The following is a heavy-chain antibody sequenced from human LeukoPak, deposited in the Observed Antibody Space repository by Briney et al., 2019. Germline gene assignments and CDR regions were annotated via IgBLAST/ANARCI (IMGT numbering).Heavy chain of an antibody. CDR3: AKGSGYSYGVFDY. V-gene: IGHV3-23*01. D-gene: IGHD5-18*01. CDR2: ISGSGGST. CDR1: GFTFSSYA. Sequence: PGGSLRLSCAASGFTFSSYAMSWVRQAPGKGLEWVSAISGSGGSTYYADSVKDRFTISRDNSKNTLYLQMNSLRAEDTAVYYCAKGSGYSYGVFDYWGQGTLVTVSS. J-gene: IGHJ4*02.